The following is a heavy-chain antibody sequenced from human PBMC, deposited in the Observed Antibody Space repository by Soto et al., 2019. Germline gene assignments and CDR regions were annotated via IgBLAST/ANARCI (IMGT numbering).Heavy chain of an antibody. CDR2: INPNSGGT. D-gene: IGHD3-22*01. V-gene: IGHV1-2*02. J-gene: IGHJ4*02. CDR1: GYTFTGYY. Sequence: GASVKVSCKASGYTFTGYYMHWVRQAPGQGLEWMGWINPNSGGTNYAQKFQGRVTMTRDTSISTAYMELSRLRSDDTAVYYCARLTMIVGIPFDYWGQGTLVTVS. CDR3: ARLTMIVGIPFDY.